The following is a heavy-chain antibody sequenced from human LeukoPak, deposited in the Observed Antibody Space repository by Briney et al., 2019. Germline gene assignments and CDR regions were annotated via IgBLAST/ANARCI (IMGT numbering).Heavy chain of an antibody. CDR1: GFTFSSYS. V-gene: IGHV3-48*01. D-gene: IGHD5-24*01. CDR2: ISSSSSPI. CDR3: ARDGDGYNADY. J-gene: IGHJ4*02. Sequence: PGGSLRLSCAASGFTFSSYSMNWVRQAPGKGLEWVSYISSSSSPIYYADSAKGRFTISRDNAKNSLYLQMNSLRAEDTAVYYCARDGDGYNADYWGQGTLVTVSS.